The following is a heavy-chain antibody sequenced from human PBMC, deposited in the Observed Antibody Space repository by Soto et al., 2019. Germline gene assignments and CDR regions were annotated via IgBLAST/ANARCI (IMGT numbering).Heavy chain of an antibody. J-gene: IGHJ6*02. CDR3: TRDRTVVTSSYYYYGMDA. D-gene: IGHD3-22*01. Sequence: SLRLSCPASGFTFGYYSMSWVRQAPGKGLEWVGFISGKAFGGTRKYAASVKDRFTSSTDDSKNITNMQLNSLKTDDTGVYYCTRDRTVVTSSYYYYGMDAWGHGTTVTVSS. CDR1: GFTFGYYS. V-gene: IGHV3-49*04. CDR2: ISGKAFGGTR.